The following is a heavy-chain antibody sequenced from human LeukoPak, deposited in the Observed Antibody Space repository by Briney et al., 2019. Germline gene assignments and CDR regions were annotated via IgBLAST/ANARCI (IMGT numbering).Heavy chain of an antibody. CDR2: ISSSSSTI. J-gene: IGHJ4*02. Sequence: GSLRLSCAVSGFTFNYAWMSWVRQAPGKGLEWVSYISSSSSTIYYADSVKGRFTISRDNSKNSVYLQLNSLRPEDTAMYYCVSMVRGIGYWGQGTLVTVSS. V-gene: IGHV3-48*01. D-gene: IGHD3-10*01. CDR3: VSMVRGIGY. CDR1: GFTFNYAW.